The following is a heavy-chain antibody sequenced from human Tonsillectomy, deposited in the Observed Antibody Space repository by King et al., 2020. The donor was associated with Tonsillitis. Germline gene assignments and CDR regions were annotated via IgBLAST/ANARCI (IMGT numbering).Heavy chain of an antibody. V-gene: IGHV4-39*01. D-gene: IGHD5-18*01. J-gene: IGHJ4*02. CDR2: IYFSGYT. Sequence: QLPESGPGLVKPSETLSLTCTVSGDSISSNSYYWGWIRQPPGKGLEWIASIYFSGYTYYNPSLKSRVTISVDTSKSQFSLKLSSVTAADTAVYYCARAVGYGPLYYFDYWGQGALVTVSS. CDR3: ARAVGYGPLYYFDY. CDR1: GDSISSNSYY.